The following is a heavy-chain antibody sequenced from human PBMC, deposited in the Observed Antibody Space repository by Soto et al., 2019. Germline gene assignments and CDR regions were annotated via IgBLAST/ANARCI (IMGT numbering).Heavy chain of an antibody. D-gene: IGHD3-3*01. V-gene: IGHV3-21*01. CDR3: ARGDYDFWSGYPLSPFDY. CDR2: ISSNSTYI. CDR1: GFTFSSYS. Sequence: EVQLVESGGGLVKPGGSLRLSCAASGFTFSSYSLNWVRQAPGKGLEWVSSISSNSTYIYYADSLKGRFTISRDNARNSLFLQMNSLRAEDTAVYYCARGDYDFWSGYPLSPFDYWGQGALVTVSS. J-gene: IGHJ4*02.